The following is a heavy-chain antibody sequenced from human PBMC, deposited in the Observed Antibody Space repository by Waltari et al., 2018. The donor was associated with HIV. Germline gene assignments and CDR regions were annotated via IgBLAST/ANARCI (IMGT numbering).Heavy chain of an antibody. V-gene: IGHV3-30*01. J-gene: IGHJ4*02. CDR1: GFTFSSYA. D-gene: IGHD2-2*01. CDR2: ISYDGSNK. Sequence: QVQLVESGGGVVQPGRSLRLSCAASGFTFSSYAMHWVRQPPGKGLEWVAVISYDGSNKYYADSVKGRFTISRDNSKNTLYLQMNSLRAEDTAVYYCARDEAVSSTSCPGYWGQGTLVTVSS. CDR3: ARDEAVSSTSCPGY.